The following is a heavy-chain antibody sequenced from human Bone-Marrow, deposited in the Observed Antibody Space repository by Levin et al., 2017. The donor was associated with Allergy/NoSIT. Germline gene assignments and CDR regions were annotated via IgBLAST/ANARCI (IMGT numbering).Heavy chain of an antibody. CDR3: ARGSFSTASLLAYYYGVDV. Sequence: SLKISCAASGFTFDDFAMHWVRQVPEKGLEWVSGINWNSNTIDYADSVTGRFTISRDNAKNSLYLQMNSLRPEDTAFYYCARGSFSTASLLAYYYGVDVWGQGTTVSVSS. J-gene: IGHJ6*02. CDR1: GFTFDDFA. D-gene: IGHD2-21*01. CDR2: INWNSNTI. V-gene: IGHV3-9*01.